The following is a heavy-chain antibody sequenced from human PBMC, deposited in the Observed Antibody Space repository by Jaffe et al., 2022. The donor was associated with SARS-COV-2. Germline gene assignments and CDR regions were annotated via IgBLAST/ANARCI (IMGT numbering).Heavy chain of an antibody. CDR1: GYTFTSYL. J-gene: IGHJ4*02. V-gene: IGHV1-3*01. Sequence: QVQLVQSGAEVKKPGASVKVSCKASGYTFTSYLMHWVRQAPGQRLEWMGWINAGNGNTRYSQKFQGRVTITRDTSASTAYMELSGLRPEDTAVYYCARLPVADYYFNYWGQGTLVTVSS. CDR2: INAGNGNT. CDR3: ARLPVADYYFNY. D-gene: IGHD2-2*01.